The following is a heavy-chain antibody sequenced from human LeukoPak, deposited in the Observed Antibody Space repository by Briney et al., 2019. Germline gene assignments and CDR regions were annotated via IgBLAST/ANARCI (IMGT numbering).Heavy chain of an antibody. CDR3: SRAWGTMIRGSFDI. CDR2: ISDDGCSK. V-gene: IGHV3-30-3*01. Sequence: GRSLRLSCAASGFTFSTYAMYWVRQAPGKGLEWVAVISDDGCSKYYADSVKGRFTIPRDISKNTLSLQMNSLRAEDTAVYYCSRAWGTMIRGSFDIWGQGTMVTVSS. D-gene: IGHD3-10*01. CDR1: GFTFSTYA. J-gene: IGHJ3*02.